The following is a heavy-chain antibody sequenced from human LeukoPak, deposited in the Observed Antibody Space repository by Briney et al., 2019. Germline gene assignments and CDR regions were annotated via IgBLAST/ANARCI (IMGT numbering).Heavy chain of an antibody. D-gene: IGHD2-15*01. CDR2: IKPDGSGK. J-gene: IGHJ4*01. CDR1: GFTFSSHC. CDR3: ARPSCRGGTCFDY. V-gene: IGHV3-7*03. Sequence: PGGSLTLSCAASGFTFSSHCMSWVRQAPGKGPEWVAHIKPDGSGKYYVDSMEGRFSISRDNAKNSLFLQMSSLRAEDTAVYYCARPSCRGGTCFDYWGHGVLVTVSS.